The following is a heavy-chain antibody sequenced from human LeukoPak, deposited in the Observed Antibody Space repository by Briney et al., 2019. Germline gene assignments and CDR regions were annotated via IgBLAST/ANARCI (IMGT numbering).Heavy chain of an antibody. D-gene: IGHD1-26*01. J-gene: IGHJ6*02. Sequence: ETLSLTCAVYGGSFSGYYWSWVRQAPGKGLEWVSVIYSGGSTYYVDSVKGRFTISRDNSKNTLYLQMNSLRAEDTAVYYCARVGIVGATNGYYYYGMDVWGQGTTVTVSS. CDR3: ARVGIVGATNGYYYYGMDV. CDR2: IYSGGST. CDR1: GGSFSGYY. V-gene: IGHV3-53*01.